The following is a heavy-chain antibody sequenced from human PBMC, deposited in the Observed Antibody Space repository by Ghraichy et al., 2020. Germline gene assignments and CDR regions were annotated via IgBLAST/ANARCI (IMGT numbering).Heavy chain of an antibody. CDR3: ARDPSPLAYCGGDCHSFVGQH. CDR1: GYTFTSYA. Sequence: ASVKVSCKASGYTFTSYAMHWVRQAPGQRLEWMGWINAGNGNTKYSQKFQGRVTITRDTSASTAYMELSSLRSEDTAVYYCARDPSPLAYCGGDCHSFVGQHWGQGTLVTGSS. V-gene: IGHV1-3*01. J-gene: IGHJ1*01. CDR2: INAGNGNT. D-gene: IGHD2-21*02.